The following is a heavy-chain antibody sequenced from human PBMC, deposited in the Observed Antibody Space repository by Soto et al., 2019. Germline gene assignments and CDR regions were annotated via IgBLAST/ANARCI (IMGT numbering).Heavy chain of an antibody. CDR1: GFTFTNYA. CDR2: SSGSGSGGST. D-gene: IGHD4-4*01. V-gene: IGHV3-23*01. Sequence: EVQLLESGGGLVQPGGSLRLSCAASGFTFTNYAMTWVRQAPGKGLEWVSISSGSGSGGSTNYADSVMGRFTISRDNSKNSLYLQMNSLSVEDTAVYYCAKDRDDYRICVFDYWGQGTLVTVSS. J-gene: IGHJ4*02. CDR3: AKDRDDYRICVFDY.